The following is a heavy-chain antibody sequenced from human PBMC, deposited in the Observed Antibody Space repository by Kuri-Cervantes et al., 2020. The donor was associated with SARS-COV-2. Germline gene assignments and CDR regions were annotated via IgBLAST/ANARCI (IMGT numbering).Heavy chain of an antibody. Sequence: GGSLRLSCAASGFTFSSYDMHWVRQATGKGLEWVSAIGTAGDTYYPGSVKGRFTISRDNSQNTLYLHMKSLRSEDTAMYYCAKDRVGVQDFWGQGTPVTVSS. D-gene: IGHD2-21*01. CDR1: GFTFSSYD. J-gene: IGHJ4*02. V-gene: IGHV3-13*01. CDR3: AKDRVGVQDF. CDR2: IGTAGDT.